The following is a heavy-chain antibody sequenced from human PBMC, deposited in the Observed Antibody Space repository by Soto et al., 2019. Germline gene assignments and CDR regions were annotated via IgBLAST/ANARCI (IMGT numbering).Heavy chain of an antibody. CDR2: INPRGETR. V-gene: IGHV3-11*01. CDR3: ARSGTPLIEILDY. J-gene: IGHJ4*01. CDR1: GFTFSDFH. Sequence: GGSLRLSCAASGFTFSDFHMNWIRQAPGQGLEWLSFINPRGETRYIADSIRGRFTFSRDNARRSLYLQMDRLRADDTAVYYCARSGTPLIEILDYWGHGTLVTVSS. D-gene: IGHD1-7*01.